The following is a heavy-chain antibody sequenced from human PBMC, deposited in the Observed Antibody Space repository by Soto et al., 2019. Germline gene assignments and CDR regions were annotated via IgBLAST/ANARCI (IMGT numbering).Heavy chain of an antibody. CDR2: VYATGTS. CDR1: GGSMSKFY. Sequence: QVQVQESGPGLVKPSETLSLTCSVSGGSMSKFYWSWIRKTAGKGLEWMGRVYATGTSDYNPSLRSRIGMSVDISKKTFSLRLRSVTAADTGVYYCVRDGSKTLRDCFDPWGQGILVTVSS. V-gene: IGHV4-4*07. J-gene: IGHJ5*02. CDR3: VRDGSKTLRDCFDP. D-gene: IGHD4-17*01.